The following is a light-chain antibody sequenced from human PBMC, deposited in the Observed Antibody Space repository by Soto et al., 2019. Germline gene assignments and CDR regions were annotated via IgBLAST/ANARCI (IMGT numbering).Light chain of an antibody. V-gene: IGLV2-14*01. Sequence: QSALTQPASVSGSPGQSITISCTGTSSDVGGYNYVSWYQHHPGKAPKLMIYEVSNRPSGVSHRFSGSKSGNTASLTISGLQAEDEAYFYCSSYTSSSTRVLGTGTKVTVL. CDR1: SSDVGGYNY. CDR2: EVS. CDR3: SSYTSSSTRV. J-gene: IGLJ1*01.